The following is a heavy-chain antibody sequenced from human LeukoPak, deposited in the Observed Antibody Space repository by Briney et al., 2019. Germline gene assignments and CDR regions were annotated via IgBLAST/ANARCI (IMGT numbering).Heavy chain of an antibody. CDR2: IYYSGST. V-gene: IGHV4-39*07. D-gene: IGHD5-18*01. J-gene: IGHJ4*02. CDR1: GGSISSSSYY. Sequence: SETLSLTCTVSGGSISSSSYYWGWIRQPPGKGLEWIGSIYYSGSTYYNPSLKSRVTISVDTSKNHFSLKLSSVTAADTAVYYCARDQYFYSYVFDYWGQGTLVTVSS. CDR3: ARDQYFYSYVFDY.